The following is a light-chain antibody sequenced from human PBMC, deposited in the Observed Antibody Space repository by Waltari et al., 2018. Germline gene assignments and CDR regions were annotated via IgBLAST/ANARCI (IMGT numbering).Light chain of an antibody. V-gene: IGLV1-40*01. Sequence: QSVLTQPPSVSGAPGQRVTISCTGGSSNIGAGSDVYWYQQLPGTAPRLLISGNNNRPSGVPDRLSVSKSGTSASLAITGLQAEDEADYYCQSYDSSLSGAVFGGGTKLTVL. CDR3: QSYDSSLSGAV. CDR2: GNN. CDR1: SSNIGAGSD. J-gene: IGLJ2*01.